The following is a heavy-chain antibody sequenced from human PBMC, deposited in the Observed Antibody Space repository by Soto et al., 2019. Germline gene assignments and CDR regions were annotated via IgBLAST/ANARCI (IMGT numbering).Heavy chain of an antibody. V-gene: IGHV3-23*01. CDR3: AKNPGYYYDSTGYHFDY. CDR2: ISYGGGTT. Sequence: GGSLRLSCAASEFTFDDYAVRWVRQAPGKGLEWVSAISYGGGTTYYADSVKGRFTISRDNSKNTLYLQMNSLRAEDTAVYYCAKNPGYYYDSTGYHFDYWGQGTLVTVSS. D-gene: IGHD3-22*01. J-gene: IGHJ4*02. CDR1: EFTFDDYA.